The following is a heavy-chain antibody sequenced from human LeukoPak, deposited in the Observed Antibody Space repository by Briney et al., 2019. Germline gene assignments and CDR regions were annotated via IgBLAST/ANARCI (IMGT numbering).Heavy chain of an antibody. V-gene: IGHV3-23*01. D-gene: IGHD3/OR15-3a*01. CDR2: ISGSGGST. Sequence: PGGSLRLSCAASGFTFSSYGMSWVRQAPGKGLEWVSAISGSGGSTYYADSVKGRSTISRDNSKNTLYLQMNSLRAEDTAVYYCAKYPTSRTSYYYYYMDVWGKGTTVTISS. CDR1: GFTFSSYG. J-gene: IGHJ6*03. CDR3: AKYPTSRTSYYYYYMDV.